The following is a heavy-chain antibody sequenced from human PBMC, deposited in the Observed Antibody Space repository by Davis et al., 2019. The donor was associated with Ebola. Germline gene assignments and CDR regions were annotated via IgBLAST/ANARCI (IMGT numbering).Heavy chain of an antibody. CDR3: AKGGSSWYAAYVDY. D-gene: IGHD6-13*01. CDR1: GFTFSSYW. V-gene: IGHV3-74*01. CDR2: INSDGSST. J-gene: IGHJ4*02. Sequence: GESLKISCAASGFTFSSYWMHWVRQAPGKGLVWVSRINSDGSSTSYADSVKGRFTISRDNAKNTLYLQMNSLRAEDTAVYYCAKGGSSWYAAYVDYWGQGTLVTVSS.